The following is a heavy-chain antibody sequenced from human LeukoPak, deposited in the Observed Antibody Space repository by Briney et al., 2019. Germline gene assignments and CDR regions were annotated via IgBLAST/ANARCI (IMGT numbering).Heavy chain of an antibody. V-gene: IGHV3-9*01. D-gene: IGHD1-26*01. CDR2: ISWNSGSI. Sequence: PGRSLRLSCAASGFTFDDYAMHWVRQAPGKGLEWVSGISWNSGSIGYADSVKGRFTISGDNAKNSLYLQMNSLRAEDTALYYCAKDIVGAARYYFDYWGQGTLVTVSS. J-gene: IGHJ4*02. CDR1: GFTFDDYA. CDR3: AKDIVGAARYYFDY.